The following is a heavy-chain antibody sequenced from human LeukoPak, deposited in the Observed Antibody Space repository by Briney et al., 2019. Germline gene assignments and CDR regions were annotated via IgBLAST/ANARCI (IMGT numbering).Heavy chain of an antibody. Sequence: SETLSLTCTVSGGSISSYYWSWIRQPPGKGLEWIGYIYYSGSTNYNPSLKSRVTISVDTSKNQFSLKLSSVTAADTAVYYCAREGQPPGAFDIWGQGTMVTVSS. CDR1: GGSISSYY. CDR3: AREGQPPGAFDI. J-gene: IGHJ3*02. V-gene: IGHV4-59*01. CDR2: IYYSGST. D-gene: IGHD6-13*01.